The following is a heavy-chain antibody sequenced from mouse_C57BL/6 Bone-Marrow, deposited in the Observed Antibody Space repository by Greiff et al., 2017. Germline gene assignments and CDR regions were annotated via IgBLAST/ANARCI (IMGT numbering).Heavy chain of an antibody. V-gene: IGHV1-59*01. J-gene: IGHJ2*01. Sequence: QVQLQQPGAELVRPGTSVKLSCKASGYTFSSYWMHWVKQRPGQGLEWIGVIDPSDSYTNYNQKFKGKATLTVDTSSSTAYMQLSSLTSEDSAVYYCAYYYGSSYYFDYWGQGTTLTVSS. CDR3: AYYYGSSYYFDY. CDR1: GYTFSSYW. CDR2: IDPSDSYT. D-gene: IGHD1-1*01.